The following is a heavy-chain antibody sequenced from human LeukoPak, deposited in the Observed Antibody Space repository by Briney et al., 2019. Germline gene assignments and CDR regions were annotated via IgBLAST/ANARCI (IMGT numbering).Heavy chain of an antibody. CDR3: AKIPVLGY. J-gene: IGHJ4*02. CDR1: GFTFDDYA. D-gene: IGHD6-19*01. CDR2: ISGDGGST. Sequence: GGSLRLPCAASGFTFDDYAMHWVRQAPGKGLEWVSLISGDGGSTYYADSVKGRFTISRDNSKNTLYLQMNSLRADDTATYYCAKIPVLGYWGQGTLVTVSS. V-gene: IGHV3-43*02.